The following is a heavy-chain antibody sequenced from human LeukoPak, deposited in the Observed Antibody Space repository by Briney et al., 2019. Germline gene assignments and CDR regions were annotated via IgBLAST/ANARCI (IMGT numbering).Heavy chain of an antibody. CDR3: ARVTSGSGTNDAFDF. CDR1: GFTFSSYS. D-gene: IGHD3-10*01. CDR2: ISSSSSYI. J-gene: IGHJ3*01. V-gene: IGHV3-21*01. Sequence: GGSLRLSCAASGFTFSSYSINWVHQAPGKGLEWVSSISSSSSYIYYADSMKGRFTISRDNAKISLYLQMNSLRADDTAVYYCARVTSGSGTNDAFDFWGQGTMVTVSS.